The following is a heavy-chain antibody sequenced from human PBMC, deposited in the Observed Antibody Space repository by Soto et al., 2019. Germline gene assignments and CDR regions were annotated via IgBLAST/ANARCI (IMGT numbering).Heavy chain of an antibody. J-gene: IGHJ1*01. Sequence: QITLKESGPTLVKPTQTLTLTCTFSGFSLSTSGVGVGWIRQPPGKALEWLALIYWDDDKRYSPSLKSRLTITKDTSKNQVVLTMTNMDPVDTATYYCARRGYYYDSSGYYSAAEYFQHWGQGTLVTVSS. CDR1: GFSLSTSGVG. D-gene: IGHD3-22*01. CDR2: IYWDDDK. V-gene: IGHV2-5*02. CDR3: ARRGYYYDSSGYYSAAEYFQH.